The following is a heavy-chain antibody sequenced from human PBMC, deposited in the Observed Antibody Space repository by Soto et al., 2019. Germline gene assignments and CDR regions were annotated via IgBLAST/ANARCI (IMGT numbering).Heavy chain of an antibody. V-gene: IGHV3-7*05. CDR2: IKQDGSEK. CDR3: AKKGSGEGAWYQYFDY. CDR1: GFAFSSYW. J-gene: IGHJ4*02. Sequence: GGSLRLSCAASGFAFSSYWMSWVRQAPGKGLEWVANIKQDGSEKYYVDSVKGRFTISRDNSKNTLYLQMNSLRADDTAIYYCAKKGSGEGAWYQYFDYWGQGTLVTVSS. D-gene: IGHD2-2*01.